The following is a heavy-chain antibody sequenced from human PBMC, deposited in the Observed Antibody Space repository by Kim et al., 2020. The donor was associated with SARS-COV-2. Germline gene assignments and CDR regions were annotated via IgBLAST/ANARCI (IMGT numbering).Heavy chain of an antibody. Sequence: GGSLRLSCAASGFTFSSYAMHWVRQAPGKGLEWVAVIWYDGSNKYYADSVKGRFTISRDNSKNTLYLQMNSLRAEDTAVYYCANFPRAYSSGPNWGQGTL. J-gene: IGHJ4*02. D-gene: IGHD6-19*01. CDR1: GFTFSSYA. CDR3: ANFPRAYSSGPN. V-gene: IGHV3-33*06. CDR2: IWYDGSNK.